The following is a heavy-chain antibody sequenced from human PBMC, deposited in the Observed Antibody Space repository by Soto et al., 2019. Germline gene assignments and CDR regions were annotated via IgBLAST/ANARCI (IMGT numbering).Heavy chain of an antibody. Sequence: ASVKVSCKASGGTFSSYAISWVRQAPGQGLEWMGGIIPIFGTANYAQKFQGRVTITADESTSTAYMELSSLRSEDTAVYYCARGSEMATKNFDYWGQGTLVTSPQ. J-gene: IGHJ4*02. V-gene: IGHV1-69*13. CDR2: IIPIFGTA. CDR1: GGTFSSYA. D-gene: IGHD5-12*01. CDR3: ARGSEMATKNFDY.